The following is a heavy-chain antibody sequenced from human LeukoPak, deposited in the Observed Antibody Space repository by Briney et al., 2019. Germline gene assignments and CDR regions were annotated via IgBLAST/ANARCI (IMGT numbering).Heavy chain of an antibody. CDR1: GYTLTELS. CDR2: ISPYNGNT. V-gene: IGHV1-18*01. D-gene: IGHD2-8*01. CDR3: TRTVLDCKNGVCYDY. Sequence: GASVKVSCKVSGYTLTELSMHWVRQAPGQGLEWMGWISPYNGNTIYAQKLQGRVTVTTDTSTSTAYMELRSLRSDDTAVYYCTRTVLDCKNGVCYDYWGQGTLVTVSS. J-gene: IGHJ4*02.